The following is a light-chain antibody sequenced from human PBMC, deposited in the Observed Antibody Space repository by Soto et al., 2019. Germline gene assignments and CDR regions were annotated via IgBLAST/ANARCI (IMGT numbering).Light chain of an antibody. V-gene: IGKV3-20*01. CDR1: QSLSSSH. CDR3: QQYGRSRT. CDR2: AAS. Sequence: EIVMTQSPGTLSLSPGERATLSCTARQSLSSSHLAWYQQKPGQAPRLLIYAASTRATGIPDRFSGSGSGTDFTLTINRLEPEDFAVYYCQQYGRSRTFGQGTKVEIK. J-gene: IGKJ1*01.